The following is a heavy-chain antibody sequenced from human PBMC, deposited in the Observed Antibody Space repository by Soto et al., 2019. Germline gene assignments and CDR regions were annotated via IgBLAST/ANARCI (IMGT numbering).Heavy chain of an antibody. Sequence: ESGGGVVQPGRSLRLSCAASGFTFSSYAMHWVRQAPGKGLEWVAVISYDGSNKYYADSVKGRFTISRDNSKNTLYLQMNSLRAEDTAVYYCARVASTVTILFSAFDIWGQGTMVTVSS. CDR1: GFTFSSYA. J-gene: IGHJ3*02. V-gene: IGHV3-30-3*01. CDR2: ISYDGSNK. D-gene: IGHD4-17*01. CDR3: ARVASTVTILFSAFDI.